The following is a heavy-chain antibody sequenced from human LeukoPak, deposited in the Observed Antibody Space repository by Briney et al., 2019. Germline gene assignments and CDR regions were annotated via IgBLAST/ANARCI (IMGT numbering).Heavy chain of an antibody. CDR3: ARDYVVPAAMSHPTTIGWFDP. CDR2: INPSGGST. CDR1: GYTFTSYY. D-gene: IGHD2-2*01. V-gene: IGHV1-46*01. J-gene: IGHJ5*02. Sequence: ASVKVSCKASGYTFTSYYMHWVRQAPGQGLEWMGIINPSGGSTSYAQKFQGRVTMARDTSTSTVYMELSSLRSEDTAVHYCARDYVVPAAMSHPTTIGWFDPWGQGTLVTVSS.